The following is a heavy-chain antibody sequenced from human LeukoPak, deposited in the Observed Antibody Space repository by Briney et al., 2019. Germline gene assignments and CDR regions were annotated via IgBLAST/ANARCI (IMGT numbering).Heavy chain of an antibody. CDR2: ISSSSSTM. D-gene: IGHD3-22*01. Sequence: GGSLRLSCAASGFTFSSYSMNWVRQAPGKGLEWVSYISSSSSTMYYADSVKGRFSISRDNAKNSLYLQMNSLRAEDTAVYYCARDHHRRLYDSQARNTFDIWGQGTMVTVSS. V-gene: IGHV3-48*01. J-gene: IGHJ3*02. CDR1: GFTFSSYS. CDR3: ARDHHRRLYDSQARNTFDI.